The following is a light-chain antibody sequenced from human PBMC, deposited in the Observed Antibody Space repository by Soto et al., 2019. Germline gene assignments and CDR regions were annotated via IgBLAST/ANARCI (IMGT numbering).Light chain of an antibody. CDR2: SNN. CDR1: SSNIGSNT. Sequence: QPVLTQPPSASGTPGQRVTISCSGSSSNIGSNTVNWYQQLPGTAPKLLIYSNNQRPSGVPDRFSGSKSGTSASLAISGLQSEDEAYYYCAAWDDSLNGLFGGGTQLTVL. V-gene: IGLV1-44*01. CDR3: AAWDDSLNGL. J-gene: IGLJ2*01.